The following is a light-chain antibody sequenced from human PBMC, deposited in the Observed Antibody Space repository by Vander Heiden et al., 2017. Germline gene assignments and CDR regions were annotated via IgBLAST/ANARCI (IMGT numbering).Light chain of an antibody. Sequence: DIQMTQSSSTLSASVGDRVTITCRASQSISSWFAWYQQKPGKAPKLLIYKASSLESGVPSRFSGSGSGTEFTLTISSLQPDDFATYYCQQYNSYQETFGQGTKVEIK. CDR3: QQYNSYQET. V-gene: IGKV1-5*03. CDR2: KAS. J-gene: IGKJ1*01. CDR1: QSISSW.